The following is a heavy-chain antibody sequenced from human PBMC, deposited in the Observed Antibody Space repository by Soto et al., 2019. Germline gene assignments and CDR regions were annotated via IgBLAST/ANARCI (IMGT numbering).Heavy chain of an antibody. Sequence: GGSLRLSCAASGFTFSDYYMSWIRQAPGKGLERVSYISSSSSYTNYADSVKGRFTISRDNAKNSPYLQMNSLRAEDTAVYYCARAQPGYVVVPAAAIDYWGQGTLVTVSS. CDR2: ISSSSSYT. J-gene: IGHJ4*02. V-gene: IGHV3-11*06. CDR3: ARAQPGYVVVPAAAIDY. D-gene: IGHD2-2*01. CDR1: GFTFSDYY.